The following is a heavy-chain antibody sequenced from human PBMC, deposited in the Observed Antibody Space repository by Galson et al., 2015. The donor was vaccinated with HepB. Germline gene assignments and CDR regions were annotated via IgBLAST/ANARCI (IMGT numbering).Heavy chain of an antibody. J-gene: IGHJ5*02. V-gene: IGHV6-1*01. CDR3: ARDLYGDYEDWFDP. D-gene: IGHD4-17*01. CDR2: TYYRSKWYN. Sequence: CAISGDSVSSNSAAWNWIRQSPSRGLEWLGRTYYRSKWYNDYAVSVKSRITINPDTSKNQFSLQLNSVTPEDTAVYYCARDLYGDYEDWFDPWGQGILVTVPS. CDR1: GDSVSSNSAA.